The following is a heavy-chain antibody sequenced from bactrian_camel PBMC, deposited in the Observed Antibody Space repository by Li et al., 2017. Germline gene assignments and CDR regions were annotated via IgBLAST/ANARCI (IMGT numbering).Heavy chain of an antibody. Sequence: HVQLVESGGGSVQAGESLSLSCTATKLTYSSNCMGWFRQAPGKEREGVATILLGGTSTYYADSVKGRVTISQDNAKNTLFLQMNSLKPEDAGMYYCATASYFLSAIRRLREDYYDYWGQGTQVTVS. J-gene: IGHJ4*01. CDR3: ATASYFLSAIRRLREDYYDY. D-gene: IGHD1*01. V-gene: IGHV3S57*01. CDR2: ILLGGTST. CDR1: KLTYSSNC.